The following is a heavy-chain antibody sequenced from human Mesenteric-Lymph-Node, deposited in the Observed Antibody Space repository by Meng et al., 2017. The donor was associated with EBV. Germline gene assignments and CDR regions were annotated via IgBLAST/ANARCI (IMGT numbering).Heavy chain of an antibody. J-gene: IGHJ4*02. D-gene: IGHD3-22*01. Sequence: GQLQESGPSLVKPSETYPLTCIVSGGSVNSEQYHWSWIRQPPGKGLEWIGYVYNSENTNYNPSLKSRVTISVESSKNQFSLNLTSVTAADTAVYYCASVPTDYSHSRGEFDYWGQGTLVTVSS. V-gene: IGHV4-61*01. CDR3: ASVPTDYSHSRGEFDY. CDR2: VYNSENT. CDR1: GGSVNSEQYH.